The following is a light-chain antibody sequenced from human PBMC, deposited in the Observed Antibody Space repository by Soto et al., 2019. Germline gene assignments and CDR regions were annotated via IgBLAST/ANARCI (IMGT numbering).Light chain of an antibody. CDR3: CSYAGSPYG. CDR2: EVS. J-gene: IGLJ1*01. V-gene: IGLV2-23*02. Sequence: QSVLTQPASVSGSPGQSITISCTGTSSDVGSYNLVSWYQQHPGKAPKLMIYEVSKRPSGVSNRFSGSKSGNTASLTISGLQAEDEADYYCCSYAGSPYGFGTGTKVTVL. CDR1: SSDVGSYNL.